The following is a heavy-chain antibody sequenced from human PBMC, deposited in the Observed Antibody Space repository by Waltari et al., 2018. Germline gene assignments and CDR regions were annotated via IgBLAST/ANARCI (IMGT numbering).Heavy chain of an antibody. Sequence: QLQLQESGPGLVKPSETLSLTCTVSGGSISSSSYYWGWIRRPPGKGLEWVSYISSSSSTIYYADSVKGRFTISRDNAKNSLYLQMNSLRAEDTAVYYCARESVRITGTFDYWGQGTLVTVSS. CDR2: ISSSSSTI. V-gene: IGHV3-11*04. D-gene: IGHD1-7*01. J-gene: IGHJ4*02. CDR3: ARESVRITGTFDY. CDR1: GGSISSSS.